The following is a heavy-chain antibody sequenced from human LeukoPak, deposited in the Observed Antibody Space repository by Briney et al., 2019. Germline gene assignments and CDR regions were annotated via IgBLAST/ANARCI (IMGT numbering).Heavy chain of an antibody. CDR1: GGTISNYY. Sequence: SETLSLTCTVSGGTISNYYWNWIRQPPGKGLEWIGYIHYSGSSNHNPSLKSRATISVDTSKNQISLKLSSVTAADTAVYYCARSGSSGYYYWGQGTLVTVSS. D-gene: IGHD3-22*01. J-gene: IGHJ4*02. V-gene: IGHV4-59*01. CDR2: IHYSGSS. CDR3: ARSGSSGYYY.